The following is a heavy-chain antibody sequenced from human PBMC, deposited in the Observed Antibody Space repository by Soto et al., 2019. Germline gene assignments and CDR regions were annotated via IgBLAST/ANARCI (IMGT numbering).Heavy chain of an antibody. CDR1: GYSITAGGYY. Sequence: SETLSLTCFVSGYSITAGGYYWSWIRHHPGKGLEWIGSFYSSGSIIYNPSLRSRVSISLDRSNNQCSLKLKSVTAADTAVYFCAGMPYTSGLRFDPWGPGTLVTVSS. D-gene: IGHD6-19*01. V-gene: IGHV4-30-4*01. CDR2: FYSSGSI. J-gene: IGHJ5*02. CDR3: AGMPYTSGLRFDP.